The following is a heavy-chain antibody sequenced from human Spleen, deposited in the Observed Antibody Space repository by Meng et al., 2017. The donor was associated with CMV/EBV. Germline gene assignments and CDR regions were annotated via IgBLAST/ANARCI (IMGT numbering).Heavy chain of an antibody. D-gene: IGHD6-25*01. J-gene: IGHJ5*02. V-gene: IGHV4-39*07. CDR2: IYHSGST. CDR1: DGSISSSTYY. Sequence: SETLSLTCTVSDGSISSSTYYWGWIRQPPGKGLEWIGSIYHSGSTYYNPSLKSRVTQSVDTSKNQFSLNVRSVTAADTAVYYCARDRVSSADSVNWFDPWGQGILVTVSS. CDR3: ARDRVSSADSVNWFDP.